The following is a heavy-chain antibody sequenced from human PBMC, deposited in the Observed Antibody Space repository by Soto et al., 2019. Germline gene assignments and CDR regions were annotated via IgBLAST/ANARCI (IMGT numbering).Heavy chain of an antibody. Sequence: GASVKVSCKASGYTFTSYYMHWVRQAPGQGLEWMGKINPSGGSTSYAQKFQGRVTMTRDTSTSTVYMVLSSLRSEDTAVYYCARDGLRGYSYGIIAVAECYFDYWGQGTLVTVSS. J-gene: IGHJ4*02. V-gene: IGHV1-46*01. CDR2: INPSGGST. CDR3: ARDGLRGYSYGIIAVAECYFDY. D-gene: IGHD5-18*01. CDR1: GYTFTSYY.